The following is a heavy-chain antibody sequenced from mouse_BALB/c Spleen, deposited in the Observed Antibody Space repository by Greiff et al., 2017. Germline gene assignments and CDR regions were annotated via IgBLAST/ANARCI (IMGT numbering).Heavy chain of an antibody. CDR3: VRPPPSDYGNYDWFAY. J-gene: IGHJ3*01. Sequence: EVKVVESGGGLVQPKGSLKLSCAASGFTFNTYAMNWVRQAPGKGLEWVARIRSKSNNYATYYADSVKDRFTISRDDSQSMLYLQMNNLKTEDTAMYYCVRPPPSDYGNYDWFAYWGQGTLVTVSA. V-gene: IGHV10-1*02. CDR2: IRSKSNNYAT. CDR1: GFTFNTYA. D-gene: IGHD2-1*01.